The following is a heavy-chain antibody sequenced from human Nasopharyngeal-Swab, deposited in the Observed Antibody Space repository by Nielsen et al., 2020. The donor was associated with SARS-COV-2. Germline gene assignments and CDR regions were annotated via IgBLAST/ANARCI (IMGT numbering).Heavy chain of an antibody. Sequence: GESLKISCAASGFTFSSYAMHWVRQAPGKGLEWVAVISYDGSNKYYADSVKGRFTISRDNSKNTLYLQMNSLRAEDTAVYYCARGRREDIVVVVAATQYYYYYYMDVWGKGTTVTVSS. V-gene: IGHV3-30-3*01. CDR1: GFTFSSYA. D-gene: IGHD2-15*01. CDR3: ARGRREDIVVVVAATQYYYYYYMDV. J-gene: IGHJ6*03. CDR2: ISYDGSNK.